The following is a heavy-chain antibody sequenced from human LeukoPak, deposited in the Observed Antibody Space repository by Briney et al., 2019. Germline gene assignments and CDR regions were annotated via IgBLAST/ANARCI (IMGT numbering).Heavy chain of an antibody. CDR2: ISHSGRT. D-gene: IGHD3-22*01. Sequence: SETLSLTCAVYGWSFSGYYWSWIRQPPGKGLEWIGEISHSGRTNYDSSLKSRVTISVDTSKNQFSLKLTSVAAADTAVYYCARVNYDSSLTGYFYMDVWAKGTTVRVSS. CDR1: GWSFSGYY. CDR3: ARVNYDSSLTGYFYMDV. V-gene: IGHV4-34*01. J-gene: IGHJ6*03.